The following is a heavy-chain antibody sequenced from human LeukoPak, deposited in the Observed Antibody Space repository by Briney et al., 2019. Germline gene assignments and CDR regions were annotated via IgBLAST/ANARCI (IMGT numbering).Heavy chain of an antibody. Sequence: SETLSLTCAVSGGSMRNYYWSWIRQPPGKGLEWIGYTYDSGSSSYNPSLRSRVSISIDTSKNQFSLNLSSVTAADTAVYYCARGWASSWYYFDFWGQGSLVTVSS. CDR3: ARGWASSWYYFDF. CDR1: GGSMRNYY. V-gene: IGHV4-59*01. D-gene: IGHD2-2*01. CDR2: TYDSGSS. J-gene: IGHJ4*02.